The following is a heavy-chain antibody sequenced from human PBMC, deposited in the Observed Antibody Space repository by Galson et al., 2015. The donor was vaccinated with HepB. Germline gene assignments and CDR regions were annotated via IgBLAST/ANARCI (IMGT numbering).Heavy chain of an antibody. CDR2: ISYDGSNK. CDR1: GFTFSSYG. CDR3: AKDRPGYGSGSYYFSSGVLQDY. D-gene: IGHD3-10*01. V-gene: IGHV3-30*18. J-gene: IGHJ4*02. Sequence: SLRLSCAASGFTFSSYGMHWVRQAPGKGLEWVAVISYDGSNKYYADSVKGRFTISRDNSKNTLYLQMNSLRAEDTAVYYCAKDRPGYGSGSYYFSSGVLQDYWGQGTLVTVSS.